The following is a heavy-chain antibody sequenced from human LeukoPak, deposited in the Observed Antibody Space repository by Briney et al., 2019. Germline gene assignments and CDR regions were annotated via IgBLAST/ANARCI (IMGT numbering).Heavy chain of an antibody. J-gene: IGHJ3*02. D-gene: IGHD3-22*01. CDR3: ARHPAYYYDSSGYPGAFDI. CDR1: GYSFTSYW. V-gene: IGHV5-51*01. CDR2: IYPGDSDT. Sequence: GESLKISCKGSGYSFTSYWIAWVRQMPGKGLEWMGIIYPGDSDTRYSPSFQGQVTISADKSISTAYLQWSSLKASDTAMYYCARHPAYYYDSSGYPGAFDIWGQGTMVTVSS.